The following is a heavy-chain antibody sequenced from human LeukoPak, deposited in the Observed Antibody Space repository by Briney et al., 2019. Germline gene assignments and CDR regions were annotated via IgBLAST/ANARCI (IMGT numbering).Heavy chain of an antibody. CDR2: ISYDGSHK. CDR1: GITFRSYG. J-gene: IGHJ4*02. CDR3: ARAGSSGWYWDY. Sequence: PGGSLRLSCAASGITFRSYGMHWVRQAPGKGLEWVAVISYDGSHKYYADSVKGRFSISRDNSKNTPYLQMNSLRADDTAVYYCARAGSSGWYWDYWGQGTLVTVSS. V-gene: IGHV3-30*03. D-gene: IGHD6-19*01.